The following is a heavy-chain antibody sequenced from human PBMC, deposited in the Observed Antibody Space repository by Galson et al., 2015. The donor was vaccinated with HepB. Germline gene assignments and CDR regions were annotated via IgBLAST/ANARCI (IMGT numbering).Heavy chain of an antibody. Sequence: SLRLSCAASRFTFSSYAMSWVRQAPGKGLEWVSAISGSGGSTYYADSVKGRFTISRDNSKNTLYLQMNSLRAEDTAVYYCARRGYSYGGDYWGQGTLVTVSS. CDR1: RFTFSSYA. D-gene: IGHD5-18*01. CDR2: ISGSGGST. CDR3: ARRGYSYGGDY. V-gene: IGHV3-23*01. J-gene: IGHJ4*02.